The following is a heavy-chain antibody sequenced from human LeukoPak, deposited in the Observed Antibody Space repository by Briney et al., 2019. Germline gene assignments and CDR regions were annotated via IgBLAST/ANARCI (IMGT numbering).Heavy chain of an antibody. CDR2: IILIFGTA. J-gene: IGHJ5*02. Sequence: SVKVSCKASGGTFSSYAISWVRQAPGQGLEWMGGIILIFGTANYAQKFQGRVTITTDESTSTAYMELSSLRSEDTAVYYCARGDPLTEYSSSWYGYNWFDPWGQGTLVTVSS. V-gene: IGHV1-69*05. CDR3: ARGDPLTEYSSSWYGYNWFDP. CDR1: GGTFSSYA. D-gene: IGHD6-13*01.